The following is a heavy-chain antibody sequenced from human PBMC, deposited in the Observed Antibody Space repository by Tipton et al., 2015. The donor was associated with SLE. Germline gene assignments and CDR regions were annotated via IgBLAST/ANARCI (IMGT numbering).Heavy chain of an antibody. CDR2: IYYGGTI. J-gene: IGHJ6*02. D-gene: IGHD5-12*01. CDR1: VYSISSSHW. CDR3: ARGWGYDSLYYYYGMDV. Sequence: TLSLTCNVSVYSISSSHWWGWIRQPPGKGLEWIGHIYYGGTIYYNPSLKSRVTMSIDTSKNQFSLKLSSVTDVDTAVYYCARGWGYDSLYYYYGMDVWGQGTTVTVSS. V-gene: IGHV4-28*02.